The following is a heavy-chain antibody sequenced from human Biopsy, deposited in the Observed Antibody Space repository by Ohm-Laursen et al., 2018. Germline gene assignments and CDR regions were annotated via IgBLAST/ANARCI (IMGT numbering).Heavy chain of an antibody. CDR1: DGSFSGYY. V-gene: IGHV4-59*08. Sequence: GTLSLTCAVYDGSFSGYYWSWLRQSPGMGLEWIGYMYYSGNTNYNPSLKSRVTISVDTSKNQLSLKLRSVTAADTAVYYCALETTYCSGNRCYPDGMDVWGQGTTVTVSS. CDR2: MYYSGNT. CDR3: ALETTYCSGNRCYPDGMDV. D-gene: IGHD2-15*01. J-gene: IGHJ6*02.